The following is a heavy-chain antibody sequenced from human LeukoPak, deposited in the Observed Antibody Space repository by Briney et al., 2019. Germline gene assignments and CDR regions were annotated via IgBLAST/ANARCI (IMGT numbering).Heavy chain of an antibody. CDR1: GFTFSSYW. J-gene: IGHJ6*02. CDR3: ARDLAGAYGMDV. D-gene: IGHD3-10*01. V-gene: IGHV3-74*01. CDR2: LNSDGTYT. Sequence: PGGSLRLSCAASGFTFSSYWMHWVRQAPGKGLVWVSRLNSDGTYTTYADSVKGRFSISRDNAKNTLYLQMNSLRAEDTAVYYCARDLAGAYGMDVWGQGTTVTVSS.